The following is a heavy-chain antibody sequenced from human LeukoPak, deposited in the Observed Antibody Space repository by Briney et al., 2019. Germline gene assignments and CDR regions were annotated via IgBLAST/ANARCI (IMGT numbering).Heavy chain of an antibody. V-gene: IGHV4-59*01. Sequence: PSETLSLTCTVSGGSISSYYWSWIRQPPGKGLEWIGYIYYSGSTNYNPSLKSRVTISVDTSKNQFSLKLSSVTAADTAVYYCARGSGSYYYYNRDVWGKGTTVTISS. D-gene: IGHD3-10*01. CDR2: IYYSGST. CDR1: GGSISSYY. J-gene: IGHJ6*03. CDR3: ARGSGSYYYYNRDV.